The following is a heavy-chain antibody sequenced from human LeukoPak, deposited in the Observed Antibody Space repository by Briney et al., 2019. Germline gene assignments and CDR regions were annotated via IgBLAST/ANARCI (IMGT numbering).Heavy chain of an antibody. CDR2: ISGSGGST. CDR1: GFTFSSYA. V-gene: IGHV3-23*01. J-gene: IGHJ4*02. Sequence: GRSLRLSCAASGFTFSSYAMSWVRQAPGKGLEWVSAISGSGGSTYYADSVKGRFTISRDNSKNTLYLQMNSLRAEDTAVYYCAKPGSSSWYGDYFDYWGQGTLVTVSS. D-gene: IGHD6-13*01. CDR3: AKPGSSSWYGDYFDY.